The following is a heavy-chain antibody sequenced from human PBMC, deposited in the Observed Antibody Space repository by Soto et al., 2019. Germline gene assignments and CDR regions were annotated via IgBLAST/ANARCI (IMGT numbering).Heavy chain of an antibody. J-gene: IGHJ6*02. CDR1: GFTFSSYS. Sequence: GGSLRLSCAASGFTFSSYSMNWVRQAPGKGLEWVSSISSSSSYIYYADSVKGRFTISRDNAKNSLYLQMNSLRAEDTAVYYCARDGITGTTGPYYYYGMDVWGQGTTVTVSS. CDR3: ARDGITGTTGPYYYYGMDV. CDR2: ISSSSSYI. D-gene: IGHD1-20*01. V-gene: IGHV3-21*01.